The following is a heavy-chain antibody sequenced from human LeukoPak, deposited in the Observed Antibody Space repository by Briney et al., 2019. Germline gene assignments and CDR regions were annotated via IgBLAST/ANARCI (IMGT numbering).Heavy chain of an antibody. CDR2: FYTGGST. V-gene: IGHV4-61*02. D-gene: IGHD6-13*01. Sequence: SETLSLTCIVSGGSISSGLYYWNWIRQPAGKGLEWIGRFYTGGSTNYNPSLKSRVTMSVDTSKNQFSLKLSSVTAADTAVYYCARDSSSSLDAFDIWGQGTMVTVSS. CDR1: GGSISSGLYY. J-gene: IGHJ3*02. CDR3: ARDSSSSLDAFDI.